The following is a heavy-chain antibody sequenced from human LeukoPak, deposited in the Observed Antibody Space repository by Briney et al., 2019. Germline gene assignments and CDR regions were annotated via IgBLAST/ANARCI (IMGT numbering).Heavy chain of an antibody. CDR3: ARDAKYDILTGYYSY. CDR1: GYTFTGYY. Sequence: ASVKVSCKASGYTFTGYYMHWVRQAPGQGLEWMGWINPNSGGTNYAQKFQGRVTMTRDTSISTAYMELSRLRSDDTAVYYCARDAKYDILTGYYSYWGQGTLVTVSS. V-gene: IGHV1-2*02. D-gene: IGHD3-9*01. CDR2: INPNSGGT. J-gene: IGHJ4*02.